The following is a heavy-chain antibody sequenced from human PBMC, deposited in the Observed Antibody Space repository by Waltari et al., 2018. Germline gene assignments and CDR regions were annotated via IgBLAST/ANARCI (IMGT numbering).Heavy chain of an antibody. J-gene: IGHJ4*02. CDR2: TYYRSKWYN. D-gene: IGHD5-12*01. V-gene: IGHV6-1*01. CDR3: TRGDGYTGFDY. CDR1: GDSVSSHSGA. Sequence: QVQLQQSGPGLVKPSQTLSLTCAISGDSVSSHSGAWHWIRQSPSRGPEWLGRTYYRSKWYNDYAVSVKSRITINPDTSRNQFSLQLDSVISEDTAVYYCTRGDGYTGFDYWGQGTLVTVSS.